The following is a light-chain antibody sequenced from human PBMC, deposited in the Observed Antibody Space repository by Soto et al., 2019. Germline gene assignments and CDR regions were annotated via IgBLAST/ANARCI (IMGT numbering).Light chain of an antibody. Sequence: QSALTQPRSVSGSPGQSVTISCTGNSSDVGGYNYVSWYQQHPGKAPKLMIYDVSKRPSGVPDRFSGSKSGNTASLTISGLQAEDEADYYCCSYAGSYGGVFGGGTQLTVL. V-gene: IGLV2-11*01. CDR3: CSYAGSYGGV. CDR1: SSDVGGYNY. CDR2: DVS. J-gene: IGLJ7*01.